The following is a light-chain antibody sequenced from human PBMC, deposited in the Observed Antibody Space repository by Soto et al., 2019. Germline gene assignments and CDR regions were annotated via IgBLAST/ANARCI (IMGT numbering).Light chain of an antibody. Sequence: IVMTQTPLSSRVTLGQPASISCRSSQSLVQSDGNTYLSWLQLRPGQPPRLLIYQVSNRFSGVPDRFSGSGAGTEFTLRISRVEHEDVGVYYCVQGAQLRTFGQGTKVEI. CDR1: QSLVQSDGNTY. V-gene: IGKV2-24*01. J-gene: IGKJ1*01. CDR2: QVS. CDR3: VQGAQLRT.